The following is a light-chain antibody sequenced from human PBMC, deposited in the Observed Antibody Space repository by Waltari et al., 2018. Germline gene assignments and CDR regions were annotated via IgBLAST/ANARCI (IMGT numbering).Light chain of an antibody. CDR1: SSNIGRNT. V-gene: IGLV1-44*01. J-gene: IGLJ3*02. Sequence: QSVVTQPPSASGTPGQRVTISCSGSSSNIGRNTVNWYQQLPGTAPKLLFFSNNRRPSGVPDRCSGSKSGSSASLAISGLQSEDEADYYCAAWDDSLNAVVFGGGTKLTVL. CDR3: AAWDDSLNAVV. CDR2: SNN.